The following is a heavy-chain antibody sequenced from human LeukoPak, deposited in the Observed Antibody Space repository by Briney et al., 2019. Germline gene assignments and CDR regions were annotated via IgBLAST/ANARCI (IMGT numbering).Heavy chain of an antibody. Sequence: GGSLRLSCAASGFTFSSYEMNWVRQAPGKGLEWVSYISSSGSTIYYADSVKGRFTISRDNAKNSLYLQMNSLRAEDTAVYYCARARHRVVVTAPLDYWGQGTLVTVSS. J-gene: IGHJ4*02. CDR3: ARARHRVVVTAPLDY. CDR2: ISSSGSTI. CDR1: GFTFSSYE. D-gene: IGHD2-21*02. V-gene: IGHV3-48*03.